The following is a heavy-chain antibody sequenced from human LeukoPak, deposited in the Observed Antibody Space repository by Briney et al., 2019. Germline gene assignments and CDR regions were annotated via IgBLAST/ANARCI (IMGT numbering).Heavy chain of an antibody. D-gene: IGHD3-22*01. CDR1: GFTFDDYG. CDR2: INWNGGST. J-gene: IGHJ3*02. Sequence: GGSLRLSFGASGFTFDDYGMSWVRQAPGKGLEWVSGINWNGGSTGYADSVKGRFTISRDNAKNSLYLQMNSLRAEDTALYYCARVMIVVVDDAYDIWGQGTMVTVSS. V-gene: IGHV3-20*03. CDR3: ARVMIVVVDDAYDI.